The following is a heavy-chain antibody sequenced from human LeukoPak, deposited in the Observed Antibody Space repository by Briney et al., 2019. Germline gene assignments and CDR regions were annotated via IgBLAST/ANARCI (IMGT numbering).Heavy chain of an antibody. CDR1: GGSISSYN. Sequence: PSETLSLTWTVSGGSISSYNWSWIRQPPGKGLEWIGYIYYSGSTYYNPSLKSRVTISVDTSKNQFSLKLSSVTAADTAVYYCAREDSDSNERRFEYWGQGTLVTVSS. CDR3: AREDSDSNERRFEY. J-gene: IGHJ4*02. D-gene: IGHD4-11*01. CDR2: IYYSGST. V-gene: IGHV4-59*12.